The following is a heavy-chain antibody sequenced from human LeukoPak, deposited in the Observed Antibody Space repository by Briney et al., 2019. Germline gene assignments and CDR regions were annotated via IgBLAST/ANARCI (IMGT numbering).Heavy chain of an antibody. CDR3: ALGTTNLDAFDI. J-gene: IGHJ3*02. Sequence: QPGGSLRLSCAASGFTFSSYGMHWVRQAPGKGLEWVAVISYDGSNKYYADSVKGRFTISRDNSKNTLYLQMNSLRGEDTAVYYCALGTTNLDAFDIWGQGTMVTVSS. CDR1: GFTFSSYG. V-gene: IGHV3-30*03. CDR2: ISYDGSNK. D-gene: IGHD1-7*01.